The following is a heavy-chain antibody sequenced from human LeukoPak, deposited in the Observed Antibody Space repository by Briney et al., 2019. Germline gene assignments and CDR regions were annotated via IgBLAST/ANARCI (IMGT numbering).Heavy chain of an antibody. J-gene: IGHJ4*02. CDR2: ISGSGGST. V-gene: IGHV3-23*01. D-gene: IGHD5-12*01. Sequence: RGSLRLSCAASGFTFSSYSMNWVRQAPGKGLEWVSSISGSGGSTFYTDSVKGRFTISRDNSKNTLYLQMNSRRADDTAVYYCTRSFRGYDFYYFDYWGQGILVTVSS. CDR1: GFTFSSYS. CDR3: TRSFRGYDFYYFDY.